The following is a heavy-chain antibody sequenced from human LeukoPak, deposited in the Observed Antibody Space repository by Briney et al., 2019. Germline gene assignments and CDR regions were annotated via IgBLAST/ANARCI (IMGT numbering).Heavy chain of an antibody. CDR3: ARGGVLYY. J-gene: IGHJ4*02. CDR1: GGSFSGYY. CDR2: INHSGST. V-gene: IGHV4-34*01. Sequence: PSETLSLTCAVYGGSFSGYYWSWIRQPPGKGLEWIGEINHSGSTNYNPSLKCRVTISVDTSKNQFSLKLSSVTAADTAVYYCARGGVLYYWGQGTLVTVSS. D-gene: IGHD3-10*01.